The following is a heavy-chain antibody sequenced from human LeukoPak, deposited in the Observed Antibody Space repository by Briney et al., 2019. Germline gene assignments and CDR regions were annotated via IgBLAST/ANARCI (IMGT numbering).Heavy chain of an antibody. CDR1: GGSISSSNW. J-gene: IGHJ4*02. D-gene: IGHD3-22*01. CDR3: ARSTSDYDSSGYQFDY. CDR2: IYHSGST. Sequence: SETLSLTCAVSGGSISSSNWWSWVRQPPGKGLEWIGEIYHSGSTNYNPSLKSRVTISVDKSKNQFSLKLSSVTAADTAVYYCARSTSDYDSSGYQFDYWGQGTLVTVSS. V-gene: IGHV4-4*02.